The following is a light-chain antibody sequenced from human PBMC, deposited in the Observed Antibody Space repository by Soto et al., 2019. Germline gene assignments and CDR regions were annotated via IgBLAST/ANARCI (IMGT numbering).Light chain of an antibody. V-gene: IGLV2-11*01. CDR1: SSDVGGYNY. J-gene: IGLJ1*01. CDR3: CSYAGSYPFV. CDR2: DVD. Sequence: LTQPRSVSGSPGQSVTISCTGTSSDVGGYNYVSWYQHHPGKAPKLMIYDVDKRPSGVPGRFSGSKSGNTASLTISGLQAEDEADYYCCSYAGSYPFVFGTGTRSPS.